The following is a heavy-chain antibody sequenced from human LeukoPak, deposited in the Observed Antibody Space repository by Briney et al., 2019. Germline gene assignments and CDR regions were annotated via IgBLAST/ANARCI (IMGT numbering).Heavy chain of an antibody. V-gene: IGHV1-18*01. D-gene: IGHD6-19*01. CDR2: INPYNGNT. Sequence: ASVKVSCKASGYTFTSYGINWVRQAPGQGLEWMGWINPYNGNTKYAPKLQGRVTMTTDTSTNTVYMQLRSLRSDDTAMYYCARMHSSGWPLDAFDFWGQGTMVTVSS. CDR3: ARMHSSGWPLDAFDF. CDR1: GYTFTSYG. J-gene: IGHJ3*01.